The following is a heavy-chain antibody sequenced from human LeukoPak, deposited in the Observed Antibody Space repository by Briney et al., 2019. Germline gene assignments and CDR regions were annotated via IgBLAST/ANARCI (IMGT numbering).Heavy chain of an antibody. CDR2: ISYDGSNK. V-gene: IGHV3-30*03. J-gene: IGHJ3*02. CDR1: GFTFSSYG. CDR3: VKQLVNDAFDI. D-gene: IGHD6-13*01. Sequence: PGRSLRLSCAASGFTFSSYGMHWVRQAPGKGLEWVAVISYDGSNKYYADSVKGRFTISRDNSKNTLYLQMNSLRAEDTAVYYCVKQLVNDAFDIWGQGTMVTVSS.